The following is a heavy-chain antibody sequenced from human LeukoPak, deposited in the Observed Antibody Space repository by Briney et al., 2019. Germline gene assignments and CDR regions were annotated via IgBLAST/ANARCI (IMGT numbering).Heavy chain of an antibody. J-gene: IGHJ4*02. CDR1: GGSISSYY. V-gene: IGHV4-59*01. D-gene: IGHD4-17*01. CDR3: ARDYGDYDFAY. Sequence: SETLSLTCTVSGGSISSYYWSWIRQPPGKGLEWIGYIYYSGSTNYNPPLKSRVTISVDTSKNQFSLKLSSVTAADTAVYYCARDYGDYDFAYWGQGTLVTVSS. CDR2: IYYSGST.